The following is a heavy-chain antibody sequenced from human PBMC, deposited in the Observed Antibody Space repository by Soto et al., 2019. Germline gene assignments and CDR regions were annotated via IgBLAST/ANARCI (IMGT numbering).Heavy chain of an antibody. CDR1: GGTFSSYA. D-gene: IGHD2-2*01. J-gene: IGHJ6*02. CDR2: IIPIFGTA. CDR3: ARDPRGVCSSTSCRLVGRKVNYYGMDV. Sequence: QVQLVQSGAEVKKPGSSVKVSCKASGGTFSSYAISWVRQAPGQGLEWMGGIIPIFGTANYAQKFQGRVTITADESTSTAYMELSSLRSEDTAVYYCARDPRGVCSSTSCRLVGRKVNYYGMDVWGQGTTVTVSS. V-gene: IGHV1-69*01.